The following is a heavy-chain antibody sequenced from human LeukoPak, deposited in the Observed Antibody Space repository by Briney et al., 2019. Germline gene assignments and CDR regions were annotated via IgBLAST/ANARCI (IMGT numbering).Heavy chain of an antibody. D-gene: IGHD3-9*01. Sequence: GASVKVSCKVSGYTLSELCMHWVRQAPGKGLEWMGWMNPNSGNTGYAQKFQGRVTMTRNTSISTAYMELSSLRSEDTAVYYCARRPSKYYDILTGYYRSEFDYWGQGTLVTVSS. CDR1: GYTLSELC. CDR3: ARRPSKYYDILTGYYRSEFDY. CDR2: MNPNSGNT. V-gene: IGHV1-8*01. J-gene: IGHJ4*02.